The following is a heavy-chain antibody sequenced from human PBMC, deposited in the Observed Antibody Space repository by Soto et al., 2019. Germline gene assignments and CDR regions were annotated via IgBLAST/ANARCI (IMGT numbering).Heavy chain of an antibody. CDR2: INPSGGST. V-gene: IGHV1-46*01. D-gene: IGHD2-21*01. Sequence: RASVKVSCKASGYTFTNYYMHWVRQAPGQGLEWMGIINPSGGSTSYAQKFQGRVTMTRDTSTSTVYMELSSLRSEDTAVYYCARKVMRKDPHGPDTDRGMDVWGQGTTVTVSS. J-gene: IGHJ6*02. CDR3: ARKVMRKDPHGPDTDRGMDV. CDR1: GYTFTNYY.